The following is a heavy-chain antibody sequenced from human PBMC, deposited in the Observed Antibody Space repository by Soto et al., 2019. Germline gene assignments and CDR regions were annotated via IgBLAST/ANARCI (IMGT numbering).Heavy chain of an antibody. D-gene: IGHD5-12*01. CDR1: GYTFTSYG. CDR3: AREGNLGRWLQPLDF. V-gene: IGHV1-18*01. CDR2: ISAYNGNT. Sequence: GASVKVSCKASGYTFTSYGISWVRQAPGQGLEWMGWISAYNGNTNYAQKLQGRVSMSVDTSKNQFSLRLISVTAADTAKYFCAREGNLGRWLQPLDFWGQGTLVTVSS. J-gene: IGHJ4*02.